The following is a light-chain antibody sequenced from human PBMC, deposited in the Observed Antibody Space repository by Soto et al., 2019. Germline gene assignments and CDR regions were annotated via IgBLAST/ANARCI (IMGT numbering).Light chain of an antibody. V-gene: IGLV2-23*02. CDR1: SGDVGSYNL. CDR3: CSHDGIRV. CDR2: EVN. Sequence: QSALTQPASVSGSPGQSITISCTATSGDVGSYNLVSWYQQHPGKAHKVIIYEVNKRPSGVSNRFSGSNSGNTASLTISVLQAEDEADYYCCSHDGIRVFGGGTKLTVL. J-gene: IGLJ3*02.